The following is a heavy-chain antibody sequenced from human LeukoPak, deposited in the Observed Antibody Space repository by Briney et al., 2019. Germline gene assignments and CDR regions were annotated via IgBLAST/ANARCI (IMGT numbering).Heavy chain of an antibody. V-gene: IGHV2-5*01. CDR1: GLSLSTSGVG. CDR3: AHRSYPYCSSTSCRYNWFDP. CDR2: IYWNDDK. D-gene: IGHD2-2*01. Sequence: ESGPTLVKPTQTLTLTCTFSGLSLSTSGVGVGWIRQPPGKALEWLALIYWNDDKRYSPSLKSRLTITKDTSKNQVVLTMTNMDPVDTATYYCAHRSYPYCSSTSCRYNWFDPWGQGTLVTVSS. J-gene: IGHJ5*02.